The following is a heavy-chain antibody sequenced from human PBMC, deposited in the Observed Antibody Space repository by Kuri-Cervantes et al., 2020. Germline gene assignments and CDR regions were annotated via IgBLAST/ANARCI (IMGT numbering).Heavy chain of an antibody. Sequence: ASVKVSCKVSGYTLTELSMHWVRQAPGKGLEWMGGFDPEDGETIYAQKFQGRVTMTEDTSIDTAYMELSSLRSEDTAVYYCATGVQDFVWELFQHWGQGTLVTVSS. CDR2: FDPEDGET. V-gene: IGHV1-24*01. D-gene: IGHD2-15*01. CDR3: ATGVQDFVWELFQH. J-gene: IGHJ1*01. CDR1: GYTLTELS.